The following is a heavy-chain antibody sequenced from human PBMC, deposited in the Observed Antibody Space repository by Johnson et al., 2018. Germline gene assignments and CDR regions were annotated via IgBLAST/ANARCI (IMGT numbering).Heavy chain of an antibody. CDR2: LTSSSTYI. D-gene: IGHD2-2*01. CDR3: ARETSSSPGGYYMDV. Sequence: VQLVQSGGGLVKPGGSXRLSCAASGFTFSSYSMNWVRQAPGKGLVWVSSLTSSSTYIFYAASVKGRFTISRDNSKNTLYLQMNTPWAADTAVYYCARETSSSPGGYYMDVWGKGTTVTVSS. CDR1: GFTFSSYS. J-gene: IGHJ6*03. V-gene: IGHV3-21*01.